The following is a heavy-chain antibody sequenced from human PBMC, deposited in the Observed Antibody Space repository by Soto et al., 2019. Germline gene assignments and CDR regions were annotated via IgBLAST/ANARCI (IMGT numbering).Heavy chain of an antibody. CDR3: ARESHDILTGPPWVWYFDL. Sequence: QVQLQQGGAGPWRPLETLSLTCGVSGGSFSGYYWAWIRQFPGKGLEWIGEINDRGSINYNPSPKSRDSISLDTSKSHYSLNLMSAPAADTALYYCARESHDILTGPPWVWYFDLWGRGTLVTVSS. CDR2: INDRGSI. V-gene: IGHV4-34*01. D-gene: IGHD3-9*01. CDR1: GGSFSGYY. J-gene: IGHJ2*01.